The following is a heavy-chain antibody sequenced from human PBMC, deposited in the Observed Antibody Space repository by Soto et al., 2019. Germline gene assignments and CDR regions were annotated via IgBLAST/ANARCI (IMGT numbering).Heavy chain of an antibody. J-gene: IGHJ4*02. CDR2: IYPSDSDT. Sequence: GESLKISCKGSGYNFHTYWIGWVRQMPGKGLEWMGVIYPSDSDTRYSPSFQGQVTISADKSISTAYLQWSGLKASDTAMYYCARLYGRGGDYWGQGTLVTVSS. V-gene: IGHV5-51*01. D-gene: IGHD4-17*01. CDR3: ARLYGRGGDY. CDR1: GYNFHTYW.